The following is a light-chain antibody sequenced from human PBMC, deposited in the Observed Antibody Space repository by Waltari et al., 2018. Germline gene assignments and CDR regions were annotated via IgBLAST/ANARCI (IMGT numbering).Light chain of an antibody. Sequence: SYELTQPPSESVSPGQTANITSSGEAFPRQSVYWYQQKSGQAPLLVIFKDTERPSGIPGRFSGSTSGTTVTLTISGVQAEDEAEYFCQSADDSGTYVVFGGGTRLTIL. CDR1: AFPRQS. CDR2: KDT. CDR3: QSADDSGTYVV. V-gene: IGLV3-25*03. J-gene: IGLJ2*01.